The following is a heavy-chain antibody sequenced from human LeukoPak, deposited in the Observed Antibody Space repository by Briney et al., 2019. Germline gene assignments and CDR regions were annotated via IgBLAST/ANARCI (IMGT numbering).Heavy chain of an antibody. CDR1: GYTFIDCD. J-gene: IGHJ3*01. Sequence: ASVKVSCKASGYTFIDCDINWVRQAPGQGLEWMGLMSPHNGHTEYAQNFQGRVTMTRDTSTGTAYMELRGLRSEDTAVYYCARRTPRCGGTCYDAFDVWGQGTMVTVSS. CDR2: MSPHNGHT. CDR3: ARRTPRCGGTCYDAFDV. V-gene: IGHV1-8*01. D-gene: IGHD2-21*01.